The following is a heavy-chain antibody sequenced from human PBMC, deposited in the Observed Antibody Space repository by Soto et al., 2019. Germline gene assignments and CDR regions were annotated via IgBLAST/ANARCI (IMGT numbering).Heavy chain of an antibody. CDR2: MNPNSGNT. D-gene: IGHD2-2*01. J-gene: IGHJ6*03. Sequence: ASVKVSCKASGYTFTSYDINWVRQATGQGLEWMGWMNPNSGNTGYAQKFQGRVTMTRNTSISTAYMELSSLRSEDTAVYYCARGGTVVVPAAIFLEPYYYYYYMDVWGKGTTVTVSS. CDR3: ARGGTVVVPAAIFLEPYYYYYYMDV. CDR1: GYTFTSYD. V-gene: IGHV1-8*01.